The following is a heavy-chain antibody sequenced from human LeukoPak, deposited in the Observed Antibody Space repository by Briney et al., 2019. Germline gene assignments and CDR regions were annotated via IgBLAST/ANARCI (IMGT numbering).Heavy chain of an antibody. V-gene: IGHV3-7*01. CDR1: GFTFSSYW. CDR2: IKQDGSEK. J-gene: IGHJ6*03. CDR3: AVEYCYYYMDV. Sequence: GGSLRLSCAASGFTFSSYWMSWLRQAPGKGLEWVANIKQDGSEKYYVDSVKGRFTISRDNAKNSLYLQMNSLRAEDTAVYYCAVEYCYYYMDVWGKGTTVTVSS.